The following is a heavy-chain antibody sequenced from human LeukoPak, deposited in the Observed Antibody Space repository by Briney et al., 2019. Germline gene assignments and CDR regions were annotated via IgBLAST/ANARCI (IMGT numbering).Heavy chain of an antibody. D-gene: IGHD6-13*01. CDR1: GGSVSSSSYY. V-gene: IGHV4-39*07. Sequence: SETLSLTCTVSGGSVSSSSYYWGWIRQPPGKGLAWIGNIYYSGSTYYNPSLKSRVTISVDTSNNQFSLKLSSVTAADTAVYYFARVPLAAAGPYYFDYWGQGTLVTVSS. CDR3: ARVPLAAAGPYYFDY. CDR2: IYYSGST. J-gene: IGHJ4*02.